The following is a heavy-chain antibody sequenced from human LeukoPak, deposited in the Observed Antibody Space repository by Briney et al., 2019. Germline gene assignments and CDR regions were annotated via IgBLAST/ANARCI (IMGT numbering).Heavy chain of an antibody. V-gene: IGHV3-9*03. CDR3: AKDEGIAAAGAFDY. CDR1: GFTFDDYA. Sequence: PGGSVRLSCAASGFTFDDYAMHWVRQAPGKGLEWVSGISWNSGSIGYADSVKGRFTISRDNAKNSLYLQMNSLRAEDMALYYCAKDEGIAAAGAFDYWGQGTLVTVSS. D-gene: IGHD6-13*01. J-gene: IGHJ4*02. CDR2: ISWNSGSI.